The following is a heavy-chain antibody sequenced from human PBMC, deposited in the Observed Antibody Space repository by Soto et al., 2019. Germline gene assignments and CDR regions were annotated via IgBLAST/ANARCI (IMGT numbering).Heavy chain of an antibody. CDR3: AREERGLQLLNAFDL. CDR2: IYSDGSST. V-gene: IGHV3-74*01. J-gene: IGHJ3*01. Sequence: GGALRLSCAASGFTFSSYWMHWVRQAPGKGLVWVSRIYSDGSSTSYADSVKGRFTISRDNAKNTLYLQMSSLRAEDTAVYYFAREERGLQLLNAFDLWGQGTMVPVSS. CDR1: GFTFSSYW. D-gene: IGHD5-12*01.